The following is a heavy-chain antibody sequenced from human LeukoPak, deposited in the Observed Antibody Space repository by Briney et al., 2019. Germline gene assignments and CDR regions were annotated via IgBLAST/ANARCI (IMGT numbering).Heavy chain of an antibody. J-gene: IGHJ4*02. CDR2: IYYSGST. V-gene: IGHV4-30-4*08. D-gene: IGHD2-21*01. CDR3: ARATVIMSPFDY. Sequence: SQTLSLTCTVSGXSISSGGYYWSWIRQHPGKGLEWIGYIYYSGSTYYNPSLKSRVTISVDTSKNQFSLKLRSVTAADTAVCYCARATVIMSPFDYWGQGTLVTVSS. CDR1: GXSISSGGYY.